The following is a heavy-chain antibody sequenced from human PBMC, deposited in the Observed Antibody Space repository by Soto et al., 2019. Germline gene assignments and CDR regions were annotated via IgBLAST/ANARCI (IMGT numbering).Heavy chain of an antibody. CDR3: ARHNPRGGLVIIRPDLDY. J-gene: IGHJ4*02. D-gene: IGHD3-9*01. CDR2: INHSGST. CDR1: GGSFSGYY. Sequence: SETLSLTCAVYGGSFSGYYWSWIRQPPGKGLEWIGEINHSGSTNYNPSLKSRVTISVDTSKNQFSLKLSSVTAADTAVYYCARHNPRGGLVIIRPDLDYWGQGTLVTVSS. V-gene: IGHV4-34*01.